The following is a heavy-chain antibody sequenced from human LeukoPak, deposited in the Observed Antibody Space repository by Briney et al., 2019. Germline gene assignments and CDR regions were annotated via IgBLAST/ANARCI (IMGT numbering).Heavy chain of an antibody. CDR2: INPNSGDT. CDR3: ARDGRAQQSPEDS. J-gene: IGHJ4*02. V-gene: IGHV1-2*02. CDR1: GYTFTDYY. D-gene: IGHD1-14*01. Sequence: ASVKVSCKASGYTFTDYYMHWVRQAPGQGLEWMGWINPNSGDTNYVQKFQGRVTMTRDTSISTAYMELSWLRSDDTAVFYCARDGRAQQSPEDSWGQGTLITVSS.